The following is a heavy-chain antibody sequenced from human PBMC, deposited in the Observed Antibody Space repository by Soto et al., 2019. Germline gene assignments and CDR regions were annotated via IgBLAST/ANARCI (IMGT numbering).Heavy chain of an antibody. Sequence: LRLSCAASGFSFTTYAMHWVRQAPGKGLEWVAVISDDGSIKYYADSVKGRFTISRDNSKNTFYLQMNSLRGDDTALYYCARAIETAMDPCDYWGQGALVTVSS. D-gene: IGHD5-18*01. CDR1: GFSFTTYA. CDR3: ARAIETAMDPCDY. CDR2: ISDDGSIK. V-gene: IGHV3-30-3*01. J-gene: IGHJ4*02.